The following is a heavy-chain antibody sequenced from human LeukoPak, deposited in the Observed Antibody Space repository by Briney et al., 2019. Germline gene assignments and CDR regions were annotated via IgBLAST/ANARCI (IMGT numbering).Heavy chain of an antibody. D-gene: IGHD1-26*01. J-gene: IGHJ4*02. CDR3: ARDSATYPDKYYFDY. CDR1: GFTFSTYS. Sequence: PGGSLRLSCAASGFTFSTYSMNWVRQAPGKGLDWVSYITRSSDTIYYADSVKGRFTISRDNAKNSLYLQMNSLRDEDTAVYYCARDSATYPDKYYFDYWGQGTLVTVSP. V-gene: IGHV3-48*02. CDR2: ITRSSDTI.